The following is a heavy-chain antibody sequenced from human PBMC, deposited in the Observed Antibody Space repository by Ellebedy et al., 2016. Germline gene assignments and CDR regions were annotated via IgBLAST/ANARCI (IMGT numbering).Heavy chain of an antibody. CDR2: INSDGSST. Sequence: GGSLRLSXAASGFTFSSYSMNWVRQAPGKGLVWVSRINSDGSSTSYADSVKGRFTISRDNAKNTLYLQMNSLRAEDTAVYYCARILAATVNTYYYYGMDVWGQGTTVTVSS. CDR1: GFTFSSYS. D-gene: IGHD6-25*01. V-gene: IGHV3-74*01. CDR3: ARILAATVNTYYYYGMDV. J-gene: IGHJ6*02.